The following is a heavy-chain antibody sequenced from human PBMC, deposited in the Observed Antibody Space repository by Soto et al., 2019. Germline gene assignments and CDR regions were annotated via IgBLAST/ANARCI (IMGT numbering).Heavy chain of an antibody. CDR2: ISSSSSYI. V-gene: IGHV3-21*01. CDR3: ARENYYGSGHV. D-gene: IGHD3-10*01. CDR1: GFTVSSDS. Sequence: GGSLRLSCAASGFTVSSDSMNWVRQAPGKGVEWVSSISSSSSYIYYEDSVKGRFTISRDNAKNSLYLQMNTLRAEDTAVYYCARENYYGSGHVWGQGTTVTVSS. J-gene: IGHJ6*02.